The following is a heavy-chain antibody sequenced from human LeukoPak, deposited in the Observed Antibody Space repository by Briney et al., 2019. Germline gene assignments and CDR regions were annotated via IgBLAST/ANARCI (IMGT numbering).Heavy chain of an antibody. J-gene: IGHJ3*02. V-gene: IGHV1-18*01. CDR3: AKDQRRRYCYDSSGYPTGAFDI. Sequence: ASVKVSCKASGYTFTSYGISWVRQAPGQGLEWMGWISAYNGNTNYAQKLQGRVTMTTDTSTSTAYMELRSLRSDDTAVYYCAKDQRRRYCYDSSGYPTGAFDIWGQGTMVNVSS. D-gene: IGHD3-22*01. CDR2: ISAYNGNT. CDR1: GYTFTSYG.